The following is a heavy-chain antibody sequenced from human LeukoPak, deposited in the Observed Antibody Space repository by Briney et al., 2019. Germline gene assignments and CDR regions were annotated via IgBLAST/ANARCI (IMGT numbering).Heavy chain of an antibody. CDR2: IKSNSDGGTT. J-gene: IGHJ4*02. Sequence: PGGSLRLSCTASGFTFGDYALSWFRQAPGKGLEWVGRIKSNSDGGTTECAAPVKGRFSISRDDSKSTLYLQMNTLKTEDTAVYYCTTRPSLREPWITGWGQGTLVTVSS. CDR1: GFTFGDYA. V-gene: IGHV3-15*01. CDR3: TTRPSLREPWITG. D-gene: IGHD1-14*01.